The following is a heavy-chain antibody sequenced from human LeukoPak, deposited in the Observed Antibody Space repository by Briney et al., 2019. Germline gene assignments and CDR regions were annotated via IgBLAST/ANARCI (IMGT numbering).Heavy chain of an antibody. D-gene: IGHD2-21*02. CDR1: GFTFSSYA. Sequence: RALRLSCAASGFTFSSYAMHWVRQAPGKGLEWVAVISYDGSNKYYADSVKGRFTISRDNSKNTLFLQMNSLRAEDTAVYYCARYGPAYCGGDCSLDYWGQGTLVTVSS. CDR2: ISYDGSNK. J-gene: IGHJ4*02. CDR3: ARYGPAYCGGDCSLDY. V-gene: IGHV3-30-3*01.